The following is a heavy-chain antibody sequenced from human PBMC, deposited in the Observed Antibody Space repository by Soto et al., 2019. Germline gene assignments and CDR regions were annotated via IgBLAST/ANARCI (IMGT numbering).Heavy chain of an antibody. CDR2: IYHRGST. D-gene: IGHD6-13*01. CDR1: GGSISSSNW. CDR3: ARCIAALGPIDC. Sequence: QVQLQESGPGLVKPPGTLSLTCAVSGGSISSSNWWSWVRQPPGKGLEWIGAIYHRGSTNYNPSLQSRVPISVDKSKTPFSRQPSPVPAAASAVYYCARCIAALGPIDCWGQGTLVTVSS. V-gene: IGHV4-4*03. J-gene: IGHJ4*02.